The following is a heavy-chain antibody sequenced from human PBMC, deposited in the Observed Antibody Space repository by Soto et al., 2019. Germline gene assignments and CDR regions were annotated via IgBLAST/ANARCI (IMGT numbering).Heavy chain of an antibody. V-gene: IGHV1-18*01. CDR2: ISAYNGNT. J-gene: IGHJ4*02. D-gene: IGHD6-13*01. CDR1: GYTFSNFD. Sequence: QVQLVQSGAEVKKPGASVTVSCKTSGYTFSNFDISWVRQAPGQRLEWMGWISAYNGNTNYALNLQDRVTVTTDTSTSTAYMELRSLRSYDTAVYFCARIVAAWNYFDYCGQGTLVTVSS. CDR3: ARIVAAWNYFDY.